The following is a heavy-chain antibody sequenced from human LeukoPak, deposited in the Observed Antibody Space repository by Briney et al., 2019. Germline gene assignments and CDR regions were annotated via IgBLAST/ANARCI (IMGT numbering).Heavy chain of an antibody. D-gene: IGHD3-9*01. CDR3: ARDLLGSATSYSSGAWDY. Sequence: SVKVSCKTSGGTFSNYAISWVRQAPRQGLEWMGGIIPIFDTADNAQKFQGRLTITADESTSTAYMELSSLRAEDTAVYYCARDLLGSATSYSSGAWDYWGQGTLVTVSS. CDR2: IIPIFDTA. J-gene: IGHJ4*02. V-gene: IGHV1-69*13. CDR1: GGTFSNYA.